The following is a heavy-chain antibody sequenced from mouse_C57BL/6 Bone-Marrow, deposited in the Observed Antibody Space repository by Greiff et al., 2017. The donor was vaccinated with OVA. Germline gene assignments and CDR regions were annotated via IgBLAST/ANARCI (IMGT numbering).Heavy chain of an antibody. CDR3: AILDSSGYEGYAMDY. CDR2: IRNKANGYTT. CDR1: GFTFTDYY. V-gene: IGHV7-3*01. Sequence: EVMLVESGGGLVQPGGSLSLSCAASGFTFTDYYMSWVRQPPGKALEWLGFIRNKANGYTTEYSASVKGRFTISRDNSQSILYLQMNALRAEDSATYYCAILDSSGYEGYAMDYWGQGTSVTVSS. J-gene: IGHJ4*01. D-gene: IGHD3-2*02.